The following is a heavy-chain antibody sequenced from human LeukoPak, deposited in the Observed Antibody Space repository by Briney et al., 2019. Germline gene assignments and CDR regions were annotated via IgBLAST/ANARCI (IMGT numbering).Heavy chain of an antibody. CDR1: GFTIRDYV. Sequence: GSLRLSCAASGFTIRDYVMSWVRRAPGKGLEWVSYIDPSGTTLYYADSVKGRFTVSRDNGKNSLSLQLRSLRAEDTAVYYCARAAYNWNWGQGTLVTVSS. CDR2: IDPSGTTL. V-gene: IGHV3-11*01. D-gene: IGHD1-20*01. J-gene: IGHJ4*02. CDR3: ARAAYNWN.